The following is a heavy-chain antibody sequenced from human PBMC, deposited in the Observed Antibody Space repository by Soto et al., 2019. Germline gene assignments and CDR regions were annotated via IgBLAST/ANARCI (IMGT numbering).Heavy chain of an antibody. J-gene: IGHJ3*02. CDR1: GGTFSSYA. CDR3: ARRRIYSGSAKDGAFDI. CDR2: IIPIFGTA. V-gene: IGHV1-69*13. Sequence: GASVKVSCKASGGTFSSYAISWVRQAPGQGLEWMGGIIPIFGTANYAQKFQGRVTITADESTSTAYMELSSLRSEDTAVYYCARRRIYSGSAKDGAFDIWGQGTMVTVSS. D-gene: IGHD1-26*01.